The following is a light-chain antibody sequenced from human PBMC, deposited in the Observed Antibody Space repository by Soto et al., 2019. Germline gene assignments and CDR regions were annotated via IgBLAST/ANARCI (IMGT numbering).Light chain of an antibody. V-gene: IGLV2-23*02. CDR1: SSDVVTYSL. CDR3: CSYAGGSDLCG. J-gene: IGLJ1*01. CDR2: DVS. Sequence: QSVLSHPGSVSASPRQSFTISCTETSSDVVTYSLVSWYQQYPGKAPNLIRYDVSNRPSGVSKRFTGFMSAISASMTISGLQAEDGTVDPGCSYAGGSDLCGFGTGTKVTVL.